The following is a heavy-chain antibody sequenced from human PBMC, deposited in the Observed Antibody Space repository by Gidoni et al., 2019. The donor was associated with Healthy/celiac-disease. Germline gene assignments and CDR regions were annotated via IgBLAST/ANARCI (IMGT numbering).Heavy chain of an antibody. CDR3: ARDREMATPGGFDY. CDR2: ISYDGSNK. Sequence: QVQLVESGGGVVQPGRSLRLSCAASGFTFSRYAMHWVRQAPGKGLGWVAVISYDGSNKYYADSVKGRFTISRDNSKNTLYLQMNSLRAEDTAVYYCARDREMATPGGFDYWGQGTLVTVSS. J-gene: IGHJ4*02. V-gene: IGHV3-30*04. D-gene: IGHD5-12*01. CDR1: GFTFSRYA.